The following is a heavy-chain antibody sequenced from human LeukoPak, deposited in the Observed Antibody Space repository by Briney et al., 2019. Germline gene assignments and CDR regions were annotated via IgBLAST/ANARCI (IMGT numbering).Heavy chain of an antibody. CDR3: ARGPASGSNFAWFDP. CDR2: INHSGST. V-gene: IGHV4-39*07. Sequence: PSETLSLTCTVSGGSISSGDYYWSWIRQPPGKGLEWIGEINHSGSTNYNPSLKSRVTISVDMSKNQFSLELSYVTAADTAVYYCARGPASGSNFAWFDPWGQGTLVTVSS. D-gene: IGHD3-10*01. CDR1: GGSISSGDYY. J-gene: IGHJ5*02.